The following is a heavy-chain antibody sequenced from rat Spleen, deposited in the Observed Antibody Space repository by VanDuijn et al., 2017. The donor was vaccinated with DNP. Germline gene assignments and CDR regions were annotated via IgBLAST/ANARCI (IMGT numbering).Heavy chain of an antibody. CDR1: GFSLTSNT. V-gene: IGHV2-6*01. Sequence: QVQLMESGPGLVHSSQTLSLTCSVSGFSLTSNTVAWVRQPPGKGLEWIAAMSNGGNTYYNSVLKSRVSISRDTSKSQVFLKVNSLQPEDTAMYFCARSDYSDGSYYYGYFDYWGQGVMVTVSS. J-gene: IGHJ2*01. CDR2: MSNGGNT. D-gene: IGHD1-12*02. CDR3: ARSDYSDGSYYYGYFDY.